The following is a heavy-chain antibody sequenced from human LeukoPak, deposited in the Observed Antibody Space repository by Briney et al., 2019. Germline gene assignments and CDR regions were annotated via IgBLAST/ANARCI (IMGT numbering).Heavy chain of an antibody. Sequence: GGSLRLSCAASGFTFSSYAMHWVRQAPGKGLEWVSYISSSGSTIYYADSVKGRFTISRDNAKNSLYLQMNSLRAEDTAVYYCARGGDYRSYYYYGMDVWGQGTTVTVSS. CDR1: GFTFSSYA. CDR3: ARGGDYRSYYYYGMDV. D-gene: IGHD4-17*01. V-gene: IGHV3-48*04. J-gene: IGHJ6*02. CDR2: ISSSGSTI.